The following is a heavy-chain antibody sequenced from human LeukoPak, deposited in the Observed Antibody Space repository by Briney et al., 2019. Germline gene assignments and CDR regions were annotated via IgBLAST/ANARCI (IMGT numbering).Heavy chain of an antibody. V-gene: IGHV4-59*01. CDR3: ARTTYYDFWSGWGAFDI. CDR1: GGSISSYY. Sequence: SETLSLTCTVSGGSISSYYWSWLRQPPGKGLEWIGYIYYSGSTNYNPSLKSRVTISVDTSKNQFSLKLSSVTAADTAVYYCARTTYYDFWSGWGAFDIWGQGTMVTVSS. CDR2: IYYSGST. D-gene: IGHD3-3*01. J-gene: IGHJ3*02.